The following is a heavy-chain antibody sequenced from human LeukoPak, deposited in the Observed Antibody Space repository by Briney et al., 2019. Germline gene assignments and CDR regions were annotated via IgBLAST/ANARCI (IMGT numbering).Heavy chain of an antibody. Sequence: GGSLRLYCAASGFTFGSYWMHWGRQAPGKGLVWVSRINSDGSSTSYADSVKGRFTISRDNAKNTLYLQMNSLRAEDTAVYYCARPDSSGYNWFDPWGQGTLVTVSS. CDR1: GFTFGSYW. CDR2: INSDGSST. V-gene: IGHV3-74*01. CDR3: ARPDSSGYNWFDP. J-gene: IGHJ5*02. D-gene: IGHD3-22*01.